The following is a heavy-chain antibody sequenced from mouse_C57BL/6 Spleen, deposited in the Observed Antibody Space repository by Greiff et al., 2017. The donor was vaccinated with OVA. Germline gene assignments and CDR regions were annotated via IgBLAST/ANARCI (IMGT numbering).Heavy chain of an antibody. V-gene: IGHV5-6*01. D-gene: IGHD4-1*01. CDR1: GFTFSSYG. J-gene: IGHJ3*01. CDR3: ARAELGLAWFAY. CDR2: ISSGGSYT. Sequence: EVKLVESGGDLVKPGGSLKLSCAASGFTFSSYGMSWVRQTPDKRLEWVATISSGGSYTYYPDSVKGRFTISRDNAKNTLYLQMSSLKSEDTAMYYCARAELGLAWFAYWGQGTLVTVSA.